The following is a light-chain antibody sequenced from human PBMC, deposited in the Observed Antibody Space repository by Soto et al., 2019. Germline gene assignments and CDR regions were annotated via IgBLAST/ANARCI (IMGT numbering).Light chain of an antibody. V-gene: IGKV1-12*01. CDR1: QSISTW. Sequence: DIQMTQSPSFVSASVGDRVTITCRASQSISTWLAWYQQKPGKAPKLLISAASSLQSGAPSRFSGSGSGTDFTLVISSLQPEDFAPYYCQQAISFPRTFGQGTQLEIK. CDR2: AAS. CDR3: QQAISFPRT. J-gene: IGKJ1*01.